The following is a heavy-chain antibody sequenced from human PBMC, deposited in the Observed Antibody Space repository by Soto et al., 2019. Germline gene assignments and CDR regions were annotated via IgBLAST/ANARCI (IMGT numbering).Heavy chain of an antibody. D-gene: IGHD2-2*01. V-gene: IGHV3-33*01. J-gene: IGHJ6*02. Sequence: PGGSLRLSCAASGFTFSSYGMHWVRQAPGKGLEWVAVIWYDGSNKYYADSVKGRFTISRDNSKNTLYLQMNSLRAEDTAVYYCAREEVVVVPAALTYYYGMDVWGQGTTVTVSS. CDR1: GFTFSSYG. CDR2: IWYDGSNK. CDR3: AREEVVVVPAALTYYYGMDV.